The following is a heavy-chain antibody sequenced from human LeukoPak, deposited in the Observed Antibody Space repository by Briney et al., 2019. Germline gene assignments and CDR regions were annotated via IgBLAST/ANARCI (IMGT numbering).Heavy chain of an antibody. V-gene: IGHV1-2*02. J-gene: IGHJ4*02. CDR3: ARDSSDVLAGYYHC. D-gene: IGHD3-9*01. CDR1: GYTFNDYY. CDR2: INPNSGRT. Sequence: GASVKVSCMPSGYTFNDYYLHWVRQAPGQGLEWMGWINPNSGRTNYPPKFQGRVTLTTDTSISTAYMELSSLISGDTALYYCARDSSDVLAGYYHCCGQGTLVTVSS.